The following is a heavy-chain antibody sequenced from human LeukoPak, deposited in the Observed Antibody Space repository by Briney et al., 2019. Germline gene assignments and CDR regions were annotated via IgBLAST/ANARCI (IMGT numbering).Heavy chain of an antibody. Sequence: AGGSLRLSCAASGFTVSCNYMSWVRQAPGKGLEWVSVIYRGGGTFYADSVKGRFTISRDNSKNTLYLQMNSLRADDTAVYYCASSVYYGSVAYYNFDYWGQGTLVTVSS. V-gene: IGHV3-66*01. D-gene: IGHD3-10*01. J-gene: IGHJ4*02. CDR1: GFTVSCNY. CDR2: IYRGGGT. CDR3: ASSVYYGSVAYYNFDY.